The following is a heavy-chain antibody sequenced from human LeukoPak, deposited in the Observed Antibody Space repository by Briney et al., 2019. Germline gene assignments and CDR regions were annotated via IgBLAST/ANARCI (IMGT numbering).Heavy chain of an antibody. V-gene: IGHV4-30-4*01. J-gene: IGHJ6*02. CDR1: GGSISSGDYY. Sequence: SETLSLTCTVSGGSISSGDYYWSWIRQPPGKGLEWIGYIYYSGSTYYNPSLKSRVTISVDTSKNQFSLKLSSVTAADTAGYYWGRDRAYCGGDCYSYYHYGMDVWGQGTTVTVSS. D-gene: IGHD2-21*02. CDR2: IYYSGST. CDR3: GRDRAYCGGDCYSYYHYGMDV.